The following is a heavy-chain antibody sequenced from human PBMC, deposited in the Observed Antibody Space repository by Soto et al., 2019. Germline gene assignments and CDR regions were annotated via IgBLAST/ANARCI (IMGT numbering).Heavy chain of an antibody. CDR3: ARLQNFVHWRFDH. Sequence: SETLSLTCTVSGGSISSGGYYWSWIRQHPGKGLEWIGYIYYSGSTYYNPSLKSRVTISVDPSKNQFSLKLTSVTATDTAVYYFARLQNFVHWRFDHWAQRAPVTVSS. D-gene: IGHD6-6*01. CDR2: IYYSGST. J-gene: IGHJ4*02. CDR1: GGSISSGGYY. V-gene: IGHV4-31*03.